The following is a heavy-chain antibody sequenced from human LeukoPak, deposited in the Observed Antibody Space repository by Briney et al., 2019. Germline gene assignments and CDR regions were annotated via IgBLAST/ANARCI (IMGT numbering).Heavy chain of an antibody. CDR2: IIPILGIA. Sequence: SVKVSCKASGGTFSSYAISWARQAPGQGLEWMGRIIPILGIANYAQKFQGRVTITADKSTSTAYMELSSLRSEDTAVYYCAFSRLRLGELSLTAYYFDYWGQGTLVTVSS. CDR1: GGTFSSYA. D-gene: IGHD3-16*02. V-gene: IGHV1-69*04. CDR3: AFSRLRLGELSLTAYYFDY. J-gene: IGHJ4*02.